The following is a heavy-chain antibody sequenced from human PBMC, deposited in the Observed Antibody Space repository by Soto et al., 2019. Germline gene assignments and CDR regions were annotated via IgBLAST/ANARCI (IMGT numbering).Heavy chain of an antibody. V-gene: IGHV4-34*01. Sequence: SETLSITCAVYGGSFSVYYWSWIRHPPGKGLEWIGEINHSGSTNYNPSLKSRVTISVDTSKNQFSLKLSSVTAADTAVYYCARGCYDFWSGYYCYYYYYGMDVWGQGTTVTVS. CDR1: GGSFSVYY. D-gene: IGHD3-3*01. J-gene: IGHJ6*02. CDR3: ARGCYDFWSGYYCYYYYYGMDV. CDR2: INHSGST.